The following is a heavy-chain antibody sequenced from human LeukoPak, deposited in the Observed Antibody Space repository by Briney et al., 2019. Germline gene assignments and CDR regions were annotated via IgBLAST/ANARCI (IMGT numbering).Heavy chain of an antibody. CDR3: ARHSSGWYIDY. D-gene: IGHD6-19*01. J-gene: IGHJ4*02. CDR1: GGSISSYY. V-gene: IGHV4-59*01. Sequence: SETLSFTCTVSGGSISSYYWSWIRQPPGKGLEWIGYIYYSGSTNYNPSLKSRVTISVDTSKNQFSLKLSSVTAADTAVYYCARHSSGWYIDYWGQGTLVTVSS. CDR2: IYYSGST.